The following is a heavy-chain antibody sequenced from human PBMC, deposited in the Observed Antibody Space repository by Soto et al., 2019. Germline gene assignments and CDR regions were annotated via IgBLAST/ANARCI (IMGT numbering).Heavy chain of an antibody. J-gene: IGHJ4*02. CDR3: ARIMTETGCLDY. CDR2: ISYDGSNK. V-gene: IGHV3-30-3*01. Sequence: GGSLRLSCAASGFTFSSYAMHWVRQAPGKGLEWVAVISYDGSNKYYADSVKGRFTISRDNSKNTLYLQMNSLRAEDTAVYYCARIMTETGCLDYWGQGTLVTVSS. CDR1: GFTFSSYA. D-gene: IGHD2-8*01.